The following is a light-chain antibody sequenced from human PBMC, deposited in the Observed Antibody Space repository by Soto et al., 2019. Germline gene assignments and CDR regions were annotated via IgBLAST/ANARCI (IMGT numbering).Light chain of an antibody. CDR2: SSN. J-gene: IGLJ2*01. Sequence: QSVLTQPPSASGTPGQRVTISCSGSSSNIGSNTVNWYQQVPGTAPKLLIYSSNQRPSGVPDRFSGSKSGTSVSLAISGLQSEDEADYYCAAWDDSLNGVVVGGGTQLTVL. CDR1: SSNIGSNT. V-gene: IGLV1-44*01. CDR3: AAWDDSLNGVV.